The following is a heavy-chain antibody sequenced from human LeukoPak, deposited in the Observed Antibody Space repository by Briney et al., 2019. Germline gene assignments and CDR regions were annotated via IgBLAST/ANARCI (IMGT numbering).Heavy chain of an antibody. V-gene: IGHV3-21*01. D-gene: IGHD3-10*01. Sequence: GGSLRLSCAASGFTFSSYSMNWVRQAPGKGLEWVSSISSSSSYIYYADSVKGRFTISRDNAKNSLYLQMNSLRAEDTAVYYCAREPPITMVRGVIRFHALDIWGQGTMVTVSS. CDR2: ISSSSSYI. CDR1: GFTFSSYS. CDR3: AREPPITMVRGVIRFHALDI. J-gene: IGHJ3*02.